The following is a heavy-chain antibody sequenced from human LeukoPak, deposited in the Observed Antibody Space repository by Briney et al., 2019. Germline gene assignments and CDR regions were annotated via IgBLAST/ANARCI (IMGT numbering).Heavy chain of an antibody. CDR3: ARVMVAVAGYAFDI. D-gene: IGHD6-19*01. CDR1: GLTFGNYG. CDR2: IKQDESEK. V-gene: IGHV3-7*01. Sequence: GGSRGLSFAAPGLTFGNYGLSGVGRPPGKGRGGGANIKQDESEKYYVDSVKGRFTISRDNAKNSLYLQMNSLRAEDTAVYYCARVMVAVAGYAFDIWGQGTMVTVSS. J-gene: IGHJ3*02.